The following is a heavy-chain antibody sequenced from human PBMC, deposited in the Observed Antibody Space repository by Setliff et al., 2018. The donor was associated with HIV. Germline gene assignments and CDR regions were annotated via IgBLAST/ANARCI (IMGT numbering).Heavy chain of an antibody. V-gene: IGHV4-39*01. D-gene: IGHD5-18*01. Sequence: SETLSLTCTVSGGSISSSSYYWGWIRQPPGKGLEWIGSIYYSGSTYYNPSLKSRVTISVDTSKNQFSLKLSSVTAADTAVYYRARSTLGLWNWFDPWGQGTLVTVSS. CDR3: ARSTLGLWNWFDP. CDR1: GGSISSSSYY. J-gene: IGHJ5*02. CDR2: IYYSGST.